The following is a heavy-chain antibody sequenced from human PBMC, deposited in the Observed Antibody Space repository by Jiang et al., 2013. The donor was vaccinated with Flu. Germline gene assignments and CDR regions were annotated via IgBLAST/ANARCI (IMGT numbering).Heavy chain of an antibody. Sequence: GAEVKKPGTSVKVSCKASGFTFTSSAVQWVRQARGQRLEWIGWIVVGSGNTNYAQKFQERVTITRDMSTSTAYMELSSLRSEDTAVYYCAADAGYDFWSGYGRIWYYYYMDVWGKGTTVTVSS. V-gene: IGHV1-58*01. J-gene: IGHJ6*03. CDR2: IVVGSGNT. CDR1: GFTFTSSA. D-gene: IGHD3-3*01. CDR3: AADAGYDFWSGYGRIWYYYYMDV.